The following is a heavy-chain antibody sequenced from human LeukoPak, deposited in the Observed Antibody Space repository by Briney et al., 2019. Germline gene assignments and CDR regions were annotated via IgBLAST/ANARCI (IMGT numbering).Heavy chain of an antibody. Sequence: SETLSLTCAVYGGSFSGYYWSWIRQPPGKGLEWIGEINHSGSTNYNPSLKSRVTISVDTSKNQFSLKLSSVNAADTAVYFCARRGEAAAKGGRYFDQWGQGTLVTVSS. J-gene: IGHJ4*02. CDR1: GGSFSGYY. CDR3: ARRGEAAAKGGRYFDQ. V-gene: IGHV4-34*01. D-gene: IGHD6-13*01. CDR2: INHSGST.